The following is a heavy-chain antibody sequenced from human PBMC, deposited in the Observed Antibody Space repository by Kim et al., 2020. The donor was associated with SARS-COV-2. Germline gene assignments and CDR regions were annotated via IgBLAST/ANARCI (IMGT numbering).Heavy chain of an antibody. V-gene: IGHV3-7*01. J-gene: IGHJ6*02. D-gene: IGHD2-21*02. CDR3: ARKTALDV. CDR2: IKQDGGET. CDR1: GFTFSTYW. Sequence: GGSLRLSCAASGFTFSTYWMSWVRQAPGKGLEWVAHIKQDGGETYYINSVEGRFTISRDNARNSLYLQMNSLRVDDTAVYYCARKTALDVWGLGTTVIVSS.